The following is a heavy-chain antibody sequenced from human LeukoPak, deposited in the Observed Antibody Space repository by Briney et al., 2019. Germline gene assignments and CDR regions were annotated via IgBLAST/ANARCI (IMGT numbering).Heavy chain of an antibody. J-gene: IGHJ4*02. D-gene: IGHD3-22*01. CDR1: GFTFSNYW. Sequence: GRSLRLSCAASGFTFSNYWMSWDRQAPGKGLEWVANIKGDGSYKYYVDSVKGRFTISRDNAKSSVYLQMNTLRAEDTAVYYCATSADSSGNDWGQGTLVTVSS. CDR3: ATSADSSGND. V-gene: IGHV3-7*03. CDR2: IKGDGSYK.